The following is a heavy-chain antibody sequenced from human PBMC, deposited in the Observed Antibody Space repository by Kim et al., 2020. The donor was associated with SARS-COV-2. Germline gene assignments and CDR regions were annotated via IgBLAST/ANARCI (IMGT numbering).Heavy chain of an antibody. CDR3: AKDQDFWSGYSPFDP. Sequence: GGSLRLSCAASGFTFSSYAMSWVRQAPGKGLEWVSAISGSGGSTYYADSVKGRFTISRDNSKNTLYLQMNSLRAEATAVYYCAKDQDFWSGYSPFDPWGQGTLVTVSS. CDR2: ISGSGGST. CDR1: GFTFSSYA. D-gene: IGHD3-3*01. J-gene: IGHJ5*02. V-gene: IGHV3-23*01.